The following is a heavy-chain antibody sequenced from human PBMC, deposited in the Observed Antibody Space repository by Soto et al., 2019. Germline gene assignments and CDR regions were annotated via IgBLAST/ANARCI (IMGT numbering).Heavy chain of an antibody. V-gene: IGHV1-69*08. CDR1: GGTFSSYT. Sequence: QVQLVQSGAEVKKPGSSVKVSCKASGGTFSSYTISWVRQAPGQGLEWMGRIIPILGIANYAQKFQGRVTITADKSTSTAYRELSRLSSEDTAVYYCARDLIVTGPYDSSVWGKGTTVTVSS. CDR3: ARDLIVTGPYDSSV. J-gene: IGHJ6*04. D-gene: IGHD3-3*01. CDR2: IIPILGIA.